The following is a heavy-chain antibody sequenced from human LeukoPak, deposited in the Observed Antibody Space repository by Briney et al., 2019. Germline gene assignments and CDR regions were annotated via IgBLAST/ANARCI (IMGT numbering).Heavy chain of an antibody. J-gene: IGHJ5*02. Sequence: QTGGYLRLSCAASGFTFSSYWMHWVCQAPGKGLVWVSRISSDGSSTDYADSVKGRFTISRDNSKNTLYLQMNSLRAEDTAVYYCARDRYGIFGVVPENWFDPWGQGTLVTVSS. CDR3: ARDRYGIFGVVPENWFDP. CDR2: ISSDGSST. D-gene: IGHD3-3*01. V-gene: IGHV3-74*01. CDR1: GFTFSSYW.